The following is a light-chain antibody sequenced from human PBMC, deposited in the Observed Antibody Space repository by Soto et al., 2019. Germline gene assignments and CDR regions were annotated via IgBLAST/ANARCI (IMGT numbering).Light chain of an antibody. J-gene: IGKJ4*01. V-gene: IGKV3-20*01. CDR1: QSVSSN. Sequence: EIVLTPSPGTLSLSPGERATLSCRASQSVSSNLAWYQQKPGQAPRLLIYDASSRATGIPDRFSGGGPGTDFTLTISRLEPEDFAVYYCQQFSSYPLTFGGGTKVDIK. CDR3: QQFSSYPLT. CDR2: DAS.